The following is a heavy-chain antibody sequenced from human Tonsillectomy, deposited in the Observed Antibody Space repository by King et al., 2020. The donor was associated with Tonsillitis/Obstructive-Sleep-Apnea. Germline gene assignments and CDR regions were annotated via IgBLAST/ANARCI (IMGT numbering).Heavy chain of an antibody. J-gene: IGHJ3*02. CDR3: AREERMITFGGVIVQNAFDI. CDR2: INHSGST. Sequence: VQLQQWGAGLLKPSETLSLTCAVYGGSFSGYYWSWIRQPPGKGLEWIGEINHSGSTNNNPSLKSRVTILVDTSKNQFSLKLNSVTAADTAVYYCAREERMITFGGVIVQNAFDIWGQGTMVTVSS. D-gene: IGHD3-16*02. V-gene: IGHV4-34*01. CDR1: GGSFSGYY.